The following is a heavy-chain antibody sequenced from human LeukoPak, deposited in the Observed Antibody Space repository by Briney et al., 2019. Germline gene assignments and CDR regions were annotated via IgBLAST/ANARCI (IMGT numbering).Heavy chain of an antibody. V-gene: IGHV4-59*01. D-gene: IGHD4-17*01. J-gene: IGHJ6*02. Sequence: SETLSLTCTVSGGSISTYYWSWIRQPPGKGLEWIAYIHYSGSTNYNPSLRSRVTISVDTSKNQFSLKLSSVTAADTAVYYCARVYGDYYYYGMDVWGQGTTVTVSS. CDR1: GGSISTYY. CDR2: IHYSGST. CDR3: ARVYGDYYYYGMDV.